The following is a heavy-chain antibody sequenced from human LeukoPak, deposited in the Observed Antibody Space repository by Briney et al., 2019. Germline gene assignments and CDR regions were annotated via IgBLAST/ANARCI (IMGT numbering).Heavy chain of an antibody. CDR1: GFTFSTYS. CDR2: ISDSSAM. Sequence: GGSLRLSCAASGFTFSTYSMKWVRQAPGRGLEWVSYISDSSAMYYADSVRGRFTISRENDKNSLFLQMNSLRAEDTAVYYCARAGGSSSWPYNWFDPWGQGTLATVSS. D-gene: IGHD6-13*01. V-gene: IGHV3-48*01. CDR3: ARAGGSSSWPYNWFDP. J-gene: IGHJ5*02.